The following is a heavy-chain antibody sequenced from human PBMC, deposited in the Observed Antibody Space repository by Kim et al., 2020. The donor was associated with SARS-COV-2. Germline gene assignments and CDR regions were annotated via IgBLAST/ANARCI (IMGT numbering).Heavy chain of an antibody. CDR2: INHSGST. Sequence: SETLSLTCAVYGGSFSGYYWSWIRQPPGKGLEWIGEINHSGSTNYNPSLKSRVTISVDTSKNQFSLKLSSVTAADTAVYYCARGGNRGFDRNVWGQGTTV. V-gene: IGHV4-34*01. CDR3: ARGGNRGFDRNV. J-gene: IGHJ6*02. CDR1: GGSFSGYY.